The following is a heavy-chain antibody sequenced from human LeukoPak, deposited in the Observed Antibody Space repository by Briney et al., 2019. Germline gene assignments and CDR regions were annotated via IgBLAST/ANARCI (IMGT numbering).Heavy chain of an antibody. CDR2: ISGSGGST. V-gene: IGHV3-23*01. CDR3: AKRLSRASSWPQPAGPY. Sequence: GGSLRLSCAASGFTFSSYAMSWVRQAPGKGLEWASAISGSGGSTYYADSVKGRFTISRDNSKNTLYLQMNSLRAEDTAVYYCAKRLSRASSWPQPAGPYWGQGTLVTVSS. D-gene: IGHD6-13*01. J-gene: IGHJ4*02. CDR1: GFTFSSYA.